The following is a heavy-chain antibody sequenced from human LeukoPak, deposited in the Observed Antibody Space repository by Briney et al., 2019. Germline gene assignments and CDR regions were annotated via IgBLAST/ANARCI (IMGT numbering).Heavy chain of an antibody. J-gene: IGHJ5*02. Sequence: GVSLRLSCAASGFTFSDYWMSWVRQAPGKGLEWVANIKQDGTEKNYLDSVKGRFILSRDNAKNSLYLQLNYLRADDTAVYYCARDSRRVGATGGSDLWGQGTLVTVSS. CDR2: IKQDGTEK. CDR1: GFTFSDYW. D-gene: IGHD1-26*01. CDR3: ARDSRRVGATGGSDL. V-gene: IGHV3-7*03.